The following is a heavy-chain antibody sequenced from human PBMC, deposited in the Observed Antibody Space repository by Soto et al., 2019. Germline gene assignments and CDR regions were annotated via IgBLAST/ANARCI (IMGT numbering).Heavy chain of an antibody. Sequence: SETLSLTCAVYGGSFSGYYWSWIRQPPGKGLEWIGEINHSGSTNYNPSLKSRVTISVDTSKNQFSLKLSSVTAADTAVYYCATVHNSSGYSNWFDPWGQGTLVTVSS. D-gene: IGHD3-22*01. CDR3: ATVHNSSGYSNWFDP. CDR2: INHSGST. CDR1: GGSFSGYY. V-gene: IGHV4-34*01. J-gene: IGHJ5*02.